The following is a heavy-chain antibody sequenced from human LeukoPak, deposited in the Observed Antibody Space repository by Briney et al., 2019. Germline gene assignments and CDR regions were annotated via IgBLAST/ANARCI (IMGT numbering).Heavy chain of an antibody. J-gene: IGHJ4*02. CDR3: QIAGAAEQAHYDY. V-gene: IGHV4-38-2*02. CDR1: GYSISSGYY. D-gene: IGHD3-16*01. CDR2: IYHSGST. Sequence: SETLSLTCTVSGYSISSGYYWGWIRQPPGKGLEWIGSIYHSGSTYYNPSLKSRVTISVDTSKNQFSLKLSSVTAADTAVYYCQIAGAAEQAHYDYWGQGTLVTVSS.